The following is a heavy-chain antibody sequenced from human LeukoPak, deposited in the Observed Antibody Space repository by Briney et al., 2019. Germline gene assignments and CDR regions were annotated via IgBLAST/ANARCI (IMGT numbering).Heavy chain of an antibody. D-gene: IGHD3-22*01. CDR2: ITTSGSTM. CDR1: GFTFSDYY. Sequence: GGSLRLSCAASGFTFSDYYTSWIRQAPGKGLEWVSYITTSGSTMYYADSVKGRFTISRDNAKKSLYLQMNSLRAEDTAVYYCARPSAPYYYDSSAYYAYWGQGTLVTVSS. V-gene: IGHV3-11*01. J-gene: IGHJ4*02. CDR3: ARPSAPYYYDSSAYYAY.